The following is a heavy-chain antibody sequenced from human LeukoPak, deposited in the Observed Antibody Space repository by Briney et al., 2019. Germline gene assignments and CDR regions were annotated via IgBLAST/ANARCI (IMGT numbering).Heavy chain of an antibody. CDR3: AKEDCSSTSCYAGYFDY. Sequence: PGGSLTLSCPASGFTFSSYGMHWVRQAPGKGVEWVAVISYDGSNKYYADSVKGRFTISRDNSKNTLYLQMNRLRAEDTAVYYCAKEDCSSTSCYAGYFDYWGQGTLVTVSS. J-gene: IGHJ4*02. D-gene: IGHD2-2*01. CDR2: ISYDGSNK. V-gene: IGHV3-30*18. CDR1: GFTFSSYG.